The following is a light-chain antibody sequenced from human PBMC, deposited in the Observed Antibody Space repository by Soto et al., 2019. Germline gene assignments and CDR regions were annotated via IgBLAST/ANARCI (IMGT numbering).Light chain of an antibody. J-gene: IGKJ5*01. CDR2: DAS. Sequence: DIQMTISPSSLSASVRDTVTITCQASQDSSNYLHRYQQTPRKPLNLLLYDASNLHPAVPSRFRGSGSGTEFSFNITSLQPEDVETYYCQQYDDLLITFGQGTRLEI. V-gene: IGKV1-33*01. CDR3: QQYDDLLIT. CDR1: QDSSNY.